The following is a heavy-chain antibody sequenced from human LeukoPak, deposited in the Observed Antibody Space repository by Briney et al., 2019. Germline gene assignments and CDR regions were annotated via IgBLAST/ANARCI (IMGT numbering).Heavy chain of an antibody. CDR2: IYYGGST. D-gene: IGHD6-13*01. CDR1: GGSISSYY. J-gene: IGHJ4*02. CDR3: ARQVGYSSSWYWFDY. V-gene: IGHV4-59*08. Sequence: SETLSLTCTVSGGSISSYYWSWIRQPPGKGLEWIGYIYYGGSTNYNPSLKSRVTISVDTSKNQFSLKLSSVTAADTAVYYCARQVGYSSSWYWFDYWGQGTLVTVSS.